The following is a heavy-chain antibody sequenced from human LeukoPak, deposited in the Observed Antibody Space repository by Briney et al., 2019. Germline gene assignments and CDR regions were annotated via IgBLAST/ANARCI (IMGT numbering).Heavy chain of an antibody. CDR1: GFTFSNYW. CDR3: ARPSITLVRGELVYYFDY. V-gene: IGHV3-48*04. Sequence: GGSLRLSCAASGFTFSNYWMNWVRQAPGKGLAWISYISSSGSTMYYADSVKGRFTISRDNAKNSLYLQMNSLRAEDTAVYYCARPSITLVRGELVYYFDYWGQGTLVTVSS. J-gene: IGHJ4*02. D-gene: IGHD3-10*01. CDR2: ISSSGSTM.